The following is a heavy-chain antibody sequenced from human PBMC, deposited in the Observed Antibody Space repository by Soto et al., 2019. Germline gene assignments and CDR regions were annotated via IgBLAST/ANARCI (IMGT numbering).Heavy chain of an antibody. Sequence: VGSLRLSFAASGFSFSHYWMHWVRQAPGKGLVWVSRISPDGRTTTYADSVKGRFTISRDNAKSTLYLQMNSLTVEDGAVYYCADSWLPTSYWGPGTLVTVSS. CDR1: GFSFSHYW. D-gene: IGHD3-10*01. J-gene: IGHJ4*02. CDR3: ADSWLPTSY. V-gene: IGHV3-74*01. CDR2: ISPDGRTT.